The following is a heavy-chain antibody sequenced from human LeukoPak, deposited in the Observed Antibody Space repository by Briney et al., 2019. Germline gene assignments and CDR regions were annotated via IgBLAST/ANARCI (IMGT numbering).Heavy chain of an antibody. Sequence: PSQTLSLTCTVSGGSISRGSYYWSWIRLPAVKGLEWIGRVHSSGSTNYNPSLESRATISVDTSKNQFSLKLSSVTAADTAVYYCAQLGKKDYWGQGTLVTVSS. V-gene: IGHV4-61*02. J-gene: IGHJ4*02. CDR1: GGSISRGSYY. CDR3: AQLGKKDY. D-gene: IGHD7-27*01. CDR2: VHSSGST.